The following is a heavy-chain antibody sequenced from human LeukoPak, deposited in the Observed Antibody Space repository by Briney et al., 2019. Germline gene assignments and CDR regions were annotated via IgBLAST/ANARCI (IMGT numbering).Heavy chain of an antibody. Sequence: GGSLRLSCAASGFTFCSYEMNWVRQAPGKGLEWVSYISNSGSTIYYADSVKGRFTISRDNAKSSLCLQMNSLRAEDTAVYYCARGRGFGGYELKYYFDYWGQGTLVTVSS. CDR3: ARGRGFGGYELKYYFDY. CDR1: GFTFCSYE. V-gene: IGHV3-48*03. CDR2: ISNSGSTI. J-gene: IGHJ4*02. D-gene: IGHD5-12*01.